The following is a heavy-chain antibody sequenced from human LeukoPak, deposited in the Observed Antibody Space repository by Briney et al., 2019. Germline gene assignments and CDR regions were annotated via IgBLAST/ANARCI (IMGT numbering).Heavy chain of an antibody. V-gene: IGHV4-61*01. CDR3: ARASRGNCSGGSCYLRFYFDY. Sequence: SETLSLTCTVSGGSVSSGTYYWSWIRQPPGKGLEWIGYIYYSGTTNYNPSLKSRVTISVDTSKNQFSLKLSSVTAADTAVYYCARASRGNCSGGSCYLRFYFDYWGQGTLVTVSS. CDR1: GGSVSSGTYY. J-gene: IGHJ4*02. CDR2: IYYSGTT. D-gene: IGHD2-15*01.